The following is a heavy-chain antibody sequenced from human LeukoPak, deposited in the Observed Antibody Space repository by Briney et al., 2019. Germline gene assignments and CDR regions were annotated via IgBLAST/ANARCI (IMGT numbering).Heavy chain of an antibody. CDR3: ARDASRGEDYYYYMDV. CDR1: GFTFSSYA. Sequence: PGGSLRLSCAASGFTFSSYAMHWVRQAPGKGLEWVAVISYDGSNKYYADSVKGRFTISRDNSKNTLYLQMNSLRAEDTAVYYCARDASRGEDYYYYMDVWGKGTTVTVSS. D-gene: IGHD3-10*01. CDR2: ISYDGSNK. J-gene: IGHJ6*03. V-gene: IGHV3-30-3*01.